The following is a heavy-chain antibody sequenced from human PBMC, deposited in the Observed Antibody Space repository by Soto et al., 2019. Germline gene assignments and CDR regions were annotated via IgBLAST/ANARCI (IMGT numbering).Heavy chain of an antibody. D-gene: IGHD5-12*01. J-gene: IGHJ4*02. CDR1: VFSLSTRGVG. CDR2: LFWDDDK. V-gene: IGHV2-5*02. Sequence: QITLKESGPTLVKPTQTLTLTCSFSVFSLSTRGVGLGWIRQPPGQALEWLALLFWDDDKWYSPSLRSRPTITEDTSKNQVVLTMTNMDPVDTATYYCAHRSRGYAYYFDQWGQGTPVTVSS. CDR3: AHRSRGYAYYFDQ.